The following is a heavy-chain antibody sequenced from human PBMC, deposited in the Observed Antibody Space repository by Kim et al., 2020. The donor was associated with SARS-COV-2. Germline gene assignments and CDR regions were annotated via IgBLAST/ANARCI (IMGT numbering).Heavy chain of an antibody. J-gene: IGHJ5*02. CDR2: ISSSSSDI. CDR3: ARRYYYDGSGLFDP. CDR1: GFTFSNYS. D-gene: IGHD3-22*01. Sequence: GGSLRLSCAASGFTFSNYSMNWVRQAPGKGLEWVSSISSSSSDIYYPDSVKGRFTISRDNAKNSLYLQMNSLRAEDTAVYYCARRYYYDGSGLFDPWGQGTLVTVSS. V-gene: IGHV3-21*01.